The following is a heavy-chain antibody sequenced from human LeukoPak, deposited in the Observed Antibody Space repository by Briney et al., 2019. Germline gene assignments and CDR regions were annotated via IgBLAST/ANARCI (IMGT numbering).Heavy chain of an antibody. CDR2: IGGSVART. J-gene: IGHJ4*02. D-gene: IGHD3-22*01. V-gene: IGHV3-23*01. CDR3: SKAIIMVITSYHFDS. Sequence: GGPLRLLCAPWGLPFNTYAMSGLPQAPRKGVEGVSGIGGSVARTYHQDSVNRRFTISQDNSKITLYLQMNSVRAEDTAVYFCSKAIIMVITSYHFDSWGQGALVTVSS. CDR1: GLPFNTYA.